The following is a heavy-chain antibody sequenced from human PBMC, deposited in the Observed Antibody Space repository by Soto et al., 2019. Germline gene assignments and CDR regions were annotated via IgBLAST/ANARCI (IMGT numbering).Heavy chain of an antibody. CDR2: ISYDGSNK. CDR1: GFTFSSYG. J-gene: IGHJ4*02. CDR3: AKDTFVLRYFGRESDFDY. D-gene: IGHD3-9*01. Sequence: PGGSLRLSCAASGFTFSSYGMHWVRQAPGKGLEWVAVISYDGSNKYYADSVKGRFTISRDNSKNTLYLQMNSLRAEDTAVYYCAKDTFVLRYFGRESDFDYWGQGTLVTVSS. V-gene: IGHV3-30*18.